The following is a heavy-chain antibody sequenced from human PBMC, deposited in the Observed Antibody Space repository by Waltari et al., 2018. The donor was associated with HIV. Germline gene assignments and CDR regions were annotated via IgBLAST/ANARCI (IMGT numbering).Heavy chain of an antibody. CDR3: GRYGEKLNAFDI. J-gene: IGHJ3*02. CDR2: INWNGDIT. Sequence: EVQLVESGGGVVRPGGSLSLSCAASGFTFDDYGMGWVRQAPGKVLEWVSGINWNGDITGYIDSVKGRFTISIDNAKKTLHLQMNSLRPEDTALYHCGRYGEKLNAFDIWGQGTMVTVSS. D-gene: IGHD3-10*01. CDR1: GFTFDDYG. V-gene: IGHV3-20*01.